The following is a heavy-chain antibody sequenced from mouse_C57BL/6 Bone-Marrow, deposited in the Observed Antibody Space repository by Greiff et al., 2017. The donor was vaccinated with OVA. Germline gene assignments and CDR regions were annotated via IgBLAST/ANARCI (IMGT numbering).Heavy chain of an antibody. CDR1: GFNIKDDY. Sequence: EVKLMESGAELVRPGASVKLSCTASGFNIKDDYMHWVKQRPEQGLEWIGWIDPANGDTEYASKFQGKATITANTSSNTAYLQLSSLTSEGTAVYYCTSYGNFDYWGQGTTLTVSS. V-gene: IGHV14-4*01. CDR3: TSYGNFDY. CDR2: IDPANGDT. D-gene: IGHD2-1*01. J-gene: IGHJ2*01.